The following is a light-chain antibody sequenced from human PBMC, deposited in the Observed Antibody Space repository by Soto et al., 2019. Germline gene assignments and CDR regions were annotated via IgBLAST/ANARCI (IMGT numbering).Light chain of an antibody. Sequence: QPVLTQPPSASASLGASVKLTCTLSSGHSSYAIAWHQQQPEKGPRYLMKVNSDGSHSKGDGIPDRFSGSTSGAERHLTISSLQSEDEADYYCQTWGTGIHVVFGGGTKLTVL. CDR3: QTWGTGIHVV. J-gene: IGLJ2*01. CDR2: VNSDGSH. V-gene: IGLV4-69*01. CDR1: SGHSSYA.